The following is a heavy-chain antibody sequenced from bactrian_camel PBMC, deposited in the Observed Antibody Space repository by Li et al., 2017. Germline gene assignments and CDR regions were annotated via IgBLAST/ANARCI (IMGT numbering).Heavy chain of an antibody. CDR2: ISDSGTRT. J-gene: IGHJ4*01. CDR3: AAYVGRYCNPGSHKY. Sequence: HVQLVESGGGSVQAGGSLSVSCEASRIPHPRVCMGWFRQAPEKEREVVATISDSGTRTEYADSVKGRFTVSKDNSKLTLYLQMDSLKPEDSAMYYCAAYVGRYCNPGSHKYWGQGTQVTVS. D-gene: IGHD1*01. CDR1: RIPHPRVC. V-gene: IGHV3S55*01.